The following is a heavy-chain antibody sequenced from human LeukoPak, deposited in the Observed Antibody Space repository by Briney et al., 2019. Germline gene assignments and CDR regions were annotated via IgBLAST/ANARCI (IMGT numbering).Heavy chain of an antibody. J-gene: IGHJ4*02. CDR1: GLTFSSYG. Sequence: GGSLRLSCAASGLTFSSYGINWARQAPGKGLEWVAYISASGATIQYADSVEGRFTISRDNAKNSVNLQMNSLRADDTAVYYCARVTAVAAPWVYWGQGTQVTVSS. CDR2: ISASGATI. V-gene: IGHV3-48*04. D-gene: IGHD6-19*01. CDR3: ARVTAVAAPWVY.